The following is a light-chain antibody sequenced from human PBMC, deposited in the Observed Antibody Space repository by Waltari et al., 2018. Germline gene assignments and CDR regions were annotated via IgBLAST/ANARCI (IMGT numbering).Light chain of an antibody. V-gene: IGLV1-40*01. J-gene: IGLJ2*01. CDR2: ITT. CDR1: SSNIGEGYD. CDR3: QSYDSSLSGRV. Sequence: QSVLTQPPSVSGAPGQRVTISCTGSSSNIGEGYDVHWFQQLPGTAPKLLIYITTNRPSGVPDRFSGSRSGTSASLAITGLRAEDEADYYCQSYDSSLSGRVFGGGTKVTVV.